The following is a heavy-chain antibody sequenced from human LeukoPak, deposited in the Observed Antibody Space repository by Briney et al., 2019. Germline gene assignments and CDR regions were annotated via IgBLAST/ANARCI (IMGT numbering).Heavy chain of an antibody. V-gene: IGHV3-74*01. CDR2: INTDGSST. J-gene: IGHJ4*02. D-gene: IGHD2-2*01. Sequence: GGSLRLSCAASGFTFSSYWMHWVRQAPGKGLVWVSRINTDGSSTSYADSVKGRFTISRDNAKNTLYLQMNSLRAEDTAVYYCARDPGGPAANGDYWGQGTQVTVSS. CDR3: ARDPGGPAANGDY. CDR1: GFTFSSYW.